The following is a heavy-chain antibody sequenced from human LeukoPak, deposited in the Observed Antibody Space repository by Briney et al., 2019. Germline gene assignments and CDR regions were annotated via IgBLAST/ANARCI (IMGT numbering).Heavy chain of an antibody. CDR2: ISSSSSYI. CDR3: ARDLSDFWSGYSSDAFDI. D-gene: IGHD3-3*01. CDR1: GFTFSSYS. Sequence: GGSLRLSCAASGFTFSSYSMNWVCQAPGKGLEWVSSISSSSSYIYYADSVKGRFTISRDNAKNSLYLQMNSLRAEDTAVYYCARDLSDFWSGYSSDAFDIWGQGTMVTVSS. V-gene: IGHV3-21*01. J-gene: IGHJ3*02.